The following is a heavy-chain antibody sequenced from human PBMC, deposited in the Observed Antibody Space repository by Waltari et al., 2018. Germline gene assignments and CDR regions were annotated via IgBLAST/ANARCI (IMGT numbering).Heavy chain of an antibody. CDR3: AGGSSWYFWYFDL. V-gene: IGHV3-21*01. CDR2: ISSTSNYI. D-gene: IGHD6-13*01. CDR1: GFTFNTYS. Sequence: EVQLVESGGGLVKPGVSLRLSCAASGFTFNTYSMTWIRQTPGEGLEWVSSISSTSNYIYYADSEKGRFTISRDNAKKSVYLQLDSLRAEDTAVYYCAGGSSWYFWYFDLWGRGTLVTVS. J-gene: IGHJ2*01.